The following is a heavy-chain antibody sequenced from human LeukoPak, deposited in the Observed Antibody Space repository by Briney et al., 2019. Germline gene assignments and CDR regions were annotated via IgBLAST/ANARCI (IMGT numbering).Heavy chain of an antibody. D-gene: IGHD3-22*01. CDR1: GGSFSGYY. V-gene: IGHV4-34*01. CDR2: INHSGST. Sequence: SETLSLTCAVYGGSFSGYYWSWLRQPPGKGLEWIGEINHSGSTNYNPSLKSRVTISVDTPKNQFSLKLSSVTAADTAVYYRARGGPYYYDSSGYPHYFDYWGQGTLVTVSS. CDR3: ARGGPYYYDSSGYPHYFDY. J-gene: IGHJ4*02.